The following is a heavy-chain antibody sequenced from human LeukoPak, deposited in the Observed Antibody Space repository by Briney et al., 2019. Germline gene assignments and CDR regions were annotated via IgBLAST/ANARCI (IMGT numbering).Heavy chain of an antibody. J-gene: IGHJ4*02. CDR3: ARVESGWADY. Sequence: PGGSLRLSCAASGFTFSRYSMNWVRQAPGKGLEWVSSISSSSYIYYADSVKGRFTISRDNAKNSVYLQMNSLRPEDTAVYYCARVESGWADYWGQGALVTVSS. CDR1: GFTFSRYS. V-gene: IGHV3-21*01. CDR2: ISSSSYI. D-gene: IGHD6-19*01.